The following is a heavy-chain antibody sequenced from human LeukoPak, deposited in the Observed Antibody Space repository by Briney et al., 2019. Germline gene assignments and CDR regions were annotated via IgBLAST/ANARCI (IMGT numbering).Heavy chain of an antibody. V-gene: IGHV4-59*01. CDR3: ARGVGARSSNLDY. J-gene: IGHJ4*02. Sequence: SSETLSLTCTVSGDPIRSYYWSWIRQPPGKGLEWIGYVAYSGDTAYSPSLKSRVTISLDTPKKQFSLKLSSVTAADTAIYYCARGVGARSSNLDYWGQGTLVTVSS. D-gene: IGHD1-26*01. CDR2: VAYSGDT. CDR1: GDPIRSYY.